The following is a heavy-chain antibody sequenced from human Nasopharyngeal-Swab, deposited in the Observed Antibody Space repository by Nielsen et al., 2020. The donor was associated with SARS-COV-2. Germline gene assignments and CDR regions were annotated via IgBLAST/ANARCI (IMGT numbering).Heavy chain of an antibody. J-gene: IGHJ5*02. V-gene: IGHV3-21*01. CDR2: ISSSSSYI. CDR1: GFTFSSYS. D-gene: IGHD6-19*01. Sequence: GGSVRLSCAASGFTFSSYSMNWVHQAPGKGLECVSSISSSSSYIYYADSVKGRFTSSRDNAKNSLYLQMNSLRAEDTAVYYCARGWRLGYSSGWLEGNWFDPWGQGTLVTVSS. CDR3: ARGWRLGYSSGWLEGNWFDP.